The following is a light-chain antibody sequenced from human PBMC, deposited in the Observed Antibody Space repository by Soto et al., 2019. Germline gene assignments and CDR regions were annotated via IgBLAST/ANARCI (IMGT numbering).Light chain of an antibody. J-gene: IGKJ1*01. Sequence: EIVLTQSPATLSVSLGHSATLSCRASQSVSLSLAWYQMRPGQPPRLLIYGASTRATDIPARFSGSGSGTDFTLTISSLQPGDFATYYCQHYNTYPWTFGHGTKVDIK. CDR2: GAS. V-gene: IGKV3-15*01. CDR1: QSVSLS. CDR3: QHYNTYPWT.